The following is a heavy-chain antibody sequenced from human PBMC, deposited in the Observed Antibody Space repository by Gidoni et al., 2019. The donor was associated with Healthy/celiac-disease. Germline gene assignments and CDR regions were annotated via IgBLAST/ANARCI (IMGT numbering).Heavy chain of an antibody. D-gene: IGHD3-10*01. V-gene: IGHV1-69*06. CDR1: GGTLSSYA. CDR2: IIPIFGTA. Sequence: QVQPVQSGAEVKKTGYSVKVSCTASGGTLSSYAIRWVRQAPGQGLEQMGGIIPIFGTANYAQKFQGRVTITADKSTSTAYMELSSLRSEDTAVYYCARTHFSGELLIETYYYYYYGMDVWGQGTTVTVSS. CDR3: ARTHFSGELLIETYYYYYYGMDV. J-gene: IGHJ6*02.